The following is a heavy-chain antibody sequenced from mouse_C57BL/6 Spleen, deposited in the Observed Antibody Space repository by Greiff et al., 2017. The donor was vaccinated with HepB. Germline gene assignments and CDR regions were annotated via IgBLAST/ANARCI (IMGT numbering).Heavy chain of an antibody. V-gene: IGHV1-64*01. CDR1: GYTFTSYW. D-gene: IGHD2-4*01. CDR3: ARIYYDYDEGYFDY. Sequence: QVQLQQPGAELVKPGASVKLSCKASGYTFTSYWMHWVKQRPGQGLEWIGMIHPNSGSTNYNEKFKSKATLTVDKSSSTAYMQLSSLTSEDSAVYYCARIYYDYDEGYFDYWGKGTPPTVSS. J-gene: IGHJ2*01. CDR2: IHPNSGST.